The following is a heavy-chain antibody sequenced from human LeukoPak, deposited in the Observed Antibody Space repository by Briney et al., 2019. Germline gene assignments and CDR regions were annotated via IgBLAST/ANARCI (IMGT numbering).Heavy chain of an antibody. D-gene: IGHD6-13*01. J-gene: IGHJ4*02. Sequence: ASVKVSCKASGYTFTSYNINWVRQATGQGLEWMGWMNPNSGNTGYAQKFQGRVTMTRNTSISTAYMELSSLRSEDTAVYYCARLAPGYSSSWPRPSDYWGQGTLVTVSS. V-gene: IGHV1-8*01. CDR1: GYTFTSYN. CDR2: MNPNSGNT. CDR3: ARLAPGYSSSWPRPSDY.